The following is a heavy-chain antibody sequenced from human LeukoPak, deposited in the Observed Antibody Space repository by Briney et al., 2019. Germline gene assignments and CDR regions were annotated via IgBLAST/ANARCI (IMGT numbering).Heavy chain of an antibody. CDR3: VRVGQFVVKDALDV. Sequence: GGSLTLSCAASGFTVSSNYISCFRQAAGKGLEWVPVTYSNGRTYYADSVKGRFTISRDISKNTLYLQMNSLRAEDTAVYYCVRVGQFVVKDALDVWGQGTAVTVSS. CDR2: TYSNGRT. CDR1: GFTVSSNY. V-gene: IGHV3-53*01. J-gene: IGHJ3*01. D-gene: IGHD3/OR15-3a*01.